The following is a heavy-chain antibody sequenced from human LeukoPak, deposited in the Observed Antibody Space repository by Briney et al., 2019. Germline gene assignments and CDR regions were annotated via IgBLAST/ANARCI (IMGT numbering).Heavy chain of an antibody. Sequence: SETLSLTCAVYGGSFSGYYWSWIRQPPGKGLEWIGEINHSGSTNYNPSLKSRVTISVDTSKNQFSLKLSSVTAADTAVYYCARGPREKLWTRMFDYWGQGTLVTVSS. D-gene: IGHD3-10*01. J-gene: IGHJ4*02. CDR2: INHSGST. CDR3: ARGPREKLWTRMFDY. CDR1: GGSFSGYY. V-gene: IGHV4-34*01.